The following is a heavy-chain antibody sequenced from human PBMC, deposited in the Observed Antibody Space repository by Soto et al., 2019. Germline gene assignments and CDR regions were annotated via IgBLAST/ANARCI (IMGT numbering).Heavy chain of an antibody. V-gene: IGHV3-74*01. CDR3: AIHDCTNDVCLEAAVTVGGALEY. CDR1: GFSIRKSW. Sequence: EVQLVESGGGLVQPGEALRLACAASGFSIRKSWMHWVRQAPVKGPVWVSYISGDGTTTDYAGSVKGRFTISRDHAKNTLFLQMDSLRVDDTAIDVCAIHDCTNDVCLEAAVTVGGALEYWGRGAQVTVSS. CDR2: ISGDGTTT. D-gene: IGHD2-8*01. J-gene: IGHJ1*01.